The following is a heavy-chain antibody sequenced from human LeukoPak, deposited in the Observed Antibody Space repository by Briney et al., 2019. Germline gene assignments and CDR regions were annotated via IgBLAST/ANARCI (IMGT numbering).Heavy chain of an antibody. CDR2: IYYSGST. D-gene: IGHD1-26*01. Sequence: PSETLSLTCTVSGGSISSSSYYWGWIRQPPGKGLEWIGSIYYSGSTYYNPSLKSRVTISVDTSKNQFSLKLSSVTAADTAVYYCARHASGSYYGYAFDIWGQGTMVTVSS. V-gene: IGHV4-39*01. J-gene: IGHJ3*02. CDR3: ARHASGSYYGYAFDI. CDR1: GGSISSSSYY.